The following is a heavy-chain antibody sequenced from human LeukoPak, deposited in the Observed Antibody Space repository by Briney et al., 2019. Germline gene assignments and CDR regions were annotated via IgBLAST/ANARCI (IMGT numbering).Heavy chain of an antibody. CDR1: GGSMSSYY. D-gene: IGHD3-22*01. Sequence: PSETLSLTCTVSGGSMSSYYWSWIRQPPGKGLEWIGYIYYSGSTNYNPSLPSLKSRVTISIDTSKNQFSLKLSSVTAADTAVYYCATTEYYYDSSGYLLDYWGQGTLVTVSS. V-gene: IGHV4-59*01. CDR3: ATTEYYYDSSGYLLDY. J-gene: IGHJ4*02. CDR2: IYYSGST.